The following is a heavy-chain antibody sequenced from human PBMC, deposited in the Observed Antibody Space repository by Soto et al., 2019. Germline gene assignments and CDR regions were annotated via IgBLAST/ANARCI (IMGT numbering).Heavy chain of an antibody. CDR2: IDPSDSYT. CDR1: CYSFTSYW. CDR3: ARHAPIAARPVWGYYYYGMEV. V-gene: IGHV5-10-1*01. D-gene: IGHD6-6*01. Sequence: GESVKISCKGSCYSFTSYWISWVRQIPGKGLEWMGMIDPSDSYTNDSPSFQGHVTISGDKSISTAYLQWSSLKASDTAMYYCARHAPIAARPVWGYYYYGMEVWGQGTTVTVSS. J-gene: IGHJ6*02.